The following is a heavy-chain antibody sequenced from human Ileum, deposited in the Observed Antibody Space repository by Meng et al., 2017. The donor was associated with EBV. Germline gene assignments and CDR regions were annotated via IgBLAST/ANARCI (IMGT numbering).Heavy chain of an antibody. J-gene: IGHJ4*02. CDR2: LSYSGST. D-gene: IGHD2-15*01. Sequence: VHLHESGPGLGRPSETLSHSCTVSGGSLSTYYWCWTRQPPWKGLEWIGYLSYSGSTNYNPSLKSRVTISVDTSKIQFSLNLSSVTAADTAVYYCARGGWSLDYWGQGTLVTVSS. V-gene: IGHV4-59*08. CDR3: ARGGWSLDY. CDR1: GGSLSTYY.